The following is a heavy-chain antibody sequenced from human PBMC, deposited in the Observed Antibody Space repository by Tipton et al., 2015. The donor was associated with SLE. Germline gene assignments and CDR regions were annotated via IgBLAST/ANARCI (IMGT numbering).Heavy chain of an antibody. V-gene: IGHV4-39*07. CDR2: IYYSGST. Sequence: TLSLTCTVSGGSISSSTYYWGWIRQPPGNGLEWVGSIYYSGSTSYNPSLKSRVTISVDTSKNQFSLKLSSVTAADTAVYYCARLGYYDSTAGYWGQGTLVTVSS. D-gene: IGHD3-22*01. CDR1: GGSISSSTYY. J-gene: IGHJ4*02. CDR3: ARLGYYDSTAGY.